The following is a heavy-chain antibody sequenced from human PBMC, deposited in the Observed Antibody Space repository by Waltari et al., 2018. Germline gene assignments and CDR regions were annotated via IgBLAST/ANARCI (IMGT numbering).Heavy chain of an antibody. CDR1: GFDFRDYY. CDR2: ISSLSTDI. J-gene: IGHJ4*01. Sequence: QLVESGGALVKPGGSLRLSCEASGFDFRDYYMAWIRQAPGKGLEWVSYISSLSTDIDYTDSVKGRFTISRDNANNSLYLQMNILRVEDTGIYYCVRDGGYFFDFWGHGDRVTVSS. CDR3: VRDGGYFFDF. V-gene: IGHV3-11*01.